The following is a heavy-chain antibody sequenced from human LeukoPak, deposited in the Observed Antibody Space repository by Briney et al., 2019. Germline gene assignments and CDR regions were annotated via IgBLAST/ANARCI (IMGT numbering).Heavy chain of an antibody. Sequence: PSETLSLTCTVSGGSMSDFYWSWIRQPPGKGLEWIGYMYHSGSPNCSPSLKSRVTISVDASKKQFSLELTSVTAAGTAVYYCARGRDGYDSTWTYYYYMDVWGKGTTVTVSS. CDR1: GGSMSDFY. D-gene: IGHD2-21*02. CDR2: MYHSGSP. J-gene: IGHJ6*03. V-gene: IGHV4-59*01. CDR3: ARGRDGYDSTWTYYYYMDV.